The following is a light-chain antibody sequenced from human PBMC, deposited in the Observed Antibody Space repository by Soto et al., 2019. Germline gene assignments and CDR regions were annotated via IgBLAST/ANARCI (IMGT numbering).Light chain of an antibody. CDR2: EVR. V-gene: IGLV2-14*01. Sequence: QSVLTQPASVSGSLGQSITLSCTGTSSDIGGYSYVSWYQQSPGKAPTLIIFEVRDRPLGVSDRFSGSKSGNTASLTISGLRAEDEATYYCSSYRDTDTLLIFGGGTQLTVL. CDR1: SSDIGGYSY. J-gene: IGLJ7*01. CDR3: SSYRDTDTLLI.